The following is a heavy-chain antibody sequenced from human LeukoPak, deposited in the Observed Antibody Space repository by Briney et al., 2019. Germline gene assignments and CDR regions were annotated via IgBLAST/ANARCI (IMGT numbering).Heavy chain of an antibody. D-gene: IGHD2-15*01. Sequence: KPSETLSLTCTVSDGSVSSSSYSWGWIRQPPGKGLEWIGSIYYSGSTYYNPSLKSRVTISADTSKNHVSLKLTSVTAADTAVFYCAAQVYCSGGSCYSRYFDYWGQGTLVTVSS. CDR1: DGSVSSSSYS. V-gene: IGHV4-39*01. CDR3: AAQVYCSGGSCYSRYFDY. J-gene: IGHJ4*02. CDR2: IYYSGST.